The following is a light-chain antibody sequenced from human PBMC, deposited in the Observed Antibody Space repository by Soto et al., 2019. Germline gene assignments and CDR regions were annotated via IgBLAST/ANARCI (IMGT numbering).Light chain of an antibody. CDR2: EVS. V-gene: IGLV2-23*02. CDR3: CSYAGSRYYV. J-gene: IGLJ1*01. CDR1: SSDVGSYNL. Sequence: QSVLTHPASVSGSPGQSITISCTGTSSDVGSYNLVSWYQQHPGKAPKLMIYEVSKRPSGVSNRFSGSKSGNTASLTISGLQAEDEADYYCCSYAGSRYYVFGTGTKVTVL.